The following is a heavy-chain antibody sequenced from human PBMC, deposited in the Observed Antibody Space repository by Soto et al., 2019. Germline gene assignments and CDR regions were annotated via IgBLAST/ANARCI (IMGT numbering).Heavy chain of an antibody. CDR3: ARGANYDFWSGYLPYNWFDP. CDR2: MNPNSGNT. D-gene: IGHD3-3*01. Sequence: GWMNPNSGNTGYAQKFQGRVTMTRNTSISTAYMELSSLRSEDTAVYYCARGANYDFWSGYLPYNWFDPWGQGTLVTVSS. V-gene: IGHV1-8*01. J-gene: IGHJ5*02.